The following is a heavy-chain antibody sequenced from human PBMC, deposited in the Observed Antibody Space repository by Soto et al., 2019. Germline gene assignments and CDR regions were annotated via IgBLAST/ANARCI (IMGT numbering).Heavy chain of an antibody. J-gene: IGHJ4*02. CDR2: MNPNSGNT. CDR1: GYTFTSYD. V-gene: IGHV1-8*01. Sequence: ASVKVSCKASGYTFTSYDINWVRQATGQGLEYLGWMNPNSGNTGYVQKFQGRVTMTRNTSISTAYMELSSLRSEDTAVYYCAKNPGYYYDSTGYHFDYWGQGTLVTVSS. CDR3: AKNPGYYYDSTGYHFDY. D-gene: IGHD3-22*01.